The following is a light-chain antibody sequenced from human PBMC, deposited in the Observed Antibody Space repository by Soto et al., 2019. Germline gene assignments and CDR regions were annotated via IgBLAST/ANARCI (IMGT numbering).Light chain of an antibody. CDR3: MQALQTTVT. V-gene: IGKV2-28*01. CDR2: LGS. J-gene: IGKJ1*01. CDR1: QSLLHSNGYNY. Sequence: DIVMTQSPLSLPVTPGEPASISCRSSQSLLHSNGYNYLDWYLQKPGQSPQLLIYLGSNRASGGPDMFSGSGSGTDFTLKIRRVEAEDVGVYYCMQALQTTVTFGQGTKVEI.